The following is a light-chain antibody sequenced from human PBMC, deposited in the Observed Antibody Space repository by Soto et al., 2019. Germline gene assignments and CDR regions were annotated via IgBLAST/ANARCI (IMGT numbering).Light chain of an antibody. V-gene: IGLV2-14*02. CDR3: SSYTSSSTEF. J-gene: IGLJ1*01. CDR2: EVS. CDR1: SSDVGSYNL. Sequence: QSLLTQPASVSGSPGQSITISCTGTSSDVGSYNLVSWYQQHPGKAPKLMIYEVSKRPSGVSNRFSGPKSGNTASLTISGLQAEDEADYYCSSYTSSSTEFFGTGTKVTVL.